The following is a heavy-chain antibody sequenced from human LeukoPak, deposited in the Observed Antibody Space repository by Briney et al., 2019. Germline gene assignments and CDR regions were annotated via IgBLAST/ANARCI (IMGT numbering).Heavy chain of an antibody. J-gene: IGHJ3*02. CDR2: IYYSGST. V-gene: IGHV4-39*01. CDR3: ARLPLVRGDAFDI. CDR1: GGSISSSSYY. Sequence: SETLSLTCTVSGGSISSSSYYWGWLRQPPGKGLEWIGSIYYSGSTYYNPSLKSRVTISVDTSKNQFSLKLSSVTAADTAVYYCARLPLVRGDAFDIWGQGTMVTVSS. D-gene: IGHD2-21*01.